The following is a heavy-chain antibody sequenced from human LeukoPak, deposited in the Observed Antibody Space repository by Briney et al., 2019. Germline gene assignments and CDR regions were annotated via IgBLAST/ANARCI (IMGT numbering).Heavy chain of an antibody. V-gene: IGHV3-23*01. CDR2: ASTDGTP. CDR3: AKLGHWGYYSYMDV. CDR1: GFTFGNYA. Sequence: PGGSLRLSCTVSGFTFGNYAMTWGRQGPGKGLESVSSASTDGTPYYANSVKGRFTISRDNSKSTLYLRMNSLRAEDTAVYYCAKLGHWGYYSYMDVWGKGTTVTVSS. D-gene: IGHD2-21*01. J-gene: IGHJ6*03.